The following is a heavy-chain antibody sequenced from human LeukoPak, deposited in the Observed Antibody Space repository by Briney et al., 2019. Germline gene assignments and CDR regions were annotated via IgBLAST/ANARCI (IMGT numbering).Heavy chain of an antibody. D-gene: IGHD3-16*01. Sequence: PGGSLRLSCAASGFTVSSNYMSWVRQAPGKGLEWVSVIYSGGSTYYADSVKGRFTISRHNSKNTLHLQMNSLRAEDTAVYYCSAKVMATGVYYYYGMDVWGQGTTVTVSS. V-gene: IGHV3-53*04. J-gene: IGHJ6*02. CDR2: IYSGGST. CDR3: SAKVMATGVYYYYGMDV. CDR1: GFTVSSNY.